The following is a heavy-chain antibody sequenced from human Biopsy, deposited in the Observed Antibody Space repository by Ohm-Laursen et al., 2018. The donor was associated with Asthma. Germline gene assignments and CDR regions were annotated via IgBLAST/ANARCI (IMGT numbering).Heavy chain of an antibody. CDR1: GDSITSGGCC. J-gene: IGHJ4*02. CDR3: ARIPRRSGSYFVDY. CDR2: IHHSGTS. Sequence: TLSLTCIVSGDSITSGGCCWNWIRQHPGKGLEWIGYIHHSGTSYFNPSLKSRVSFSRDTSKNQFSLRLSSVTAADTAMYYCARIPRRSGSYFVDYWGQGTLGTVSS. V-gene: IGHV4-31*03. D-gene: IGHD3-22*01.